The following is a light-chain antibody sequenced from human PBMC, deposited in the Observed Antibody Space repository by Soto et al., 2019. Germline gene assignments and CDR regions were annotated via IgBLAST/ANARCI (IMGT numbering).Light chain of an antibody. J-gene: IGLJ1*01. Sequence: QSALTQPASVSGSPGQSITISCAGTSSDVGAYNYVSWYQHHPGKAPILMIYDVNNRPSGDSNRFSGSKSGNTASLTISGLQAEDEADYYCSSWTSGATYVFGSGTKLTVL. CDR1: SSDVGAYNY. CDR2: DVN. V-gene: IGLV2-14*03. CDR3: SSWTSGATYV.